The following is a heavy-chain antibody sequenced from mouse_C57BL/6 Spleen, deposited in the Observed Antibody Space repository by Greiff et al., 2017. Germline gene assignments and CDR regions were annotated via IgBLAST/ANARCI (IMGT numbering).Heavy chain of an antibody. V-gene: IGHV1-19*01. D-gene: IGHD2-4*01. Sequence: DVQLQESGPVLVKPGASVKMSCKASGYTFTDYYMNWVKQSHGKSLEWIGVINPYNGGTSYNQKFKGKATLTVDKSSSTAYMELNSLTSEDAAVYYCARDGDYDGAWFAYWGQGTLVTVSA. CDR1: GYTFTDYY. CDR2: INPYNGGT. CDR3: ARDGDYDGAWFAY. J-gene: IGHJ3*01.